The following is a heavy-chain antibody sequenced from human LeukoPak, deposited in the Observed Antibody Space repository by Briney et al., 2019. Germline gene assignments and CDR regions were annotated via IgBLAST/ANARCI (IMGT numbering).Heavy chain of an antibody. V-gene: IGHV4-4*07. D-gene: IGHD3-3*01. CDR2: IYTSGST. CDR1: GGSFSSYY. Sequence: SETLSLTCTVSGGSFSSYYWSWIRQPAGKGLEWIGRIYTSGSTNYNPSLKSRVTMSVDTSKDQFSLKLSSVTAADTAVYYCAREDYDFWSGLLNWFDPWGQGTLVTVSS. J-gene: IGHJ5*02. CDR3: AREDYDFWSGLLNWFDP.